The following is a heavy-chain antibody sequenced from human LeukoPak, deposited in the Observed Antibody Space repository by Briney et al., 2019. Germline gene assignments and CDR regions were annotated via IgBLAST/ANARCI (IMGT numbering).Heavy chain of an antibody. D-gene: IGHD3-16*01. CDR3: AKAGGEYWLYNDNWFDP. CDR2: ITWNSGSI. CDR1: GFTFADYA. Sequence: PGGSLRLSCAASGFTFADYAMHWVRQVPGKGLEWVSGITWNSGSIDYADSVKGRFTISRDNAKNSLYLQMNGLRAEDTALYYCAKAGGEYWLYNDNWFDPWGQGTLVTVSS. V-gene: IGHV3-9*01. J-gene: IGHJ5*02.